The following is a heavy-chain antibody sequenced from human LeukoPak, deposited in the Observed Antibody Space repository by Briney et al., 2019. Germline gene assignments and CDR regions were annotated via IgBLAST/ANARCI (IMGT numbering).Heavy chain of an antibody. J-gene: IGHJ6*02. CDR2: IYYSGST. D-gene: IGHD3-10*01. CDR3: ARDQITMVRGVTSYYYYYGMDV. Sequence: SETLSLTCTVSGASLSIGGYYWNWVRQPAGKGLEWIGRIYYSGSTNYNPSLKSRVTISVDTSKNQFSLKLSSVTAADTAVYYCARDQITMVRGVTSYYYYYGMDVWGQGTTVTVSS. V-gene: IGHV4-61*10. CDR1: GASLSIGGYY.